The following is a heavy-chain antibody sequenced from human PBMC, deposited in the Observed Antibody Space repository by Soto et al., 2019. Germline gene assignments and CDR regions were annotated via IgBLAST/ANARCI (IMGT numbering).Heavy chain of an antibody. CDR1: GLTFSSYW. V-gene: IGHV3-74*01. CDR3: ARGAYYYDTRGSDY. D-gene: IGHD3-22*01. CDR2: INSDGSST. J-gene: IGHJ4*02. Sequence: GGSLRLSCAASGLTFSSYWMHWVRQAPGKGLVWVSRINSDGSSTSYADSVKGRFTISRDNAKNTLYLQMNSLRAEDTAVYYCARGAYYYDTRGSDYWGQGTLVTVSS.